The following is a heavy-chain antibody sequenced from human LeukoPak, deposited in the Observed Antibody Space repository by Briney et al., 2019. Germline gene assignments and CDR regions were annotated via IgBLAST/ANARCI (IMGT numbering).Heavy chain of an antibody. CDR2: IYYSGST. Sequence: PSETLSLTCAVSAGSISSYYWSCIRHPPGKGLEWIGYIYYSGSTNYNPSLTSRVTISVDTSKNQFSRKLSSVTAADTAVYYCARVAAGGNYFDYWGQGTLVTVSS. J-gene: IGHJ4*02. CDR3: ARVAAGGNYFDY. CDR1: AGSISSYY. D-gene: IGHD6-13*01. V-gene: IGHV4-59*01.